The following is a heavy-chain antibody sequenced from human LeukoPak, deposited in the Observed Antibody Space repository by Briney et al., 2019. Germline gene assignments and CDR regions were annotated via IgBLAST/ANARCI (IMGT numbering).Heavy chain of an antibody. CDR1: GGSITSSSYY. CDR3: ARGGPYYGS. V-gene: IGHV4-39*07. D-gene: IGHD3-10*01. Sequence: SETLSFTCTVSGGSITSSSYYWGWIRQPPGKGLQWIGSIYYSGSTNYNPSLKSRVTISVDTSKNQFSLKLSSVTAADTAVYYCARGGPYYGSWGQGTLVTVSS. J-gene: IGHJ5*02. CDR2: IYYSGST.